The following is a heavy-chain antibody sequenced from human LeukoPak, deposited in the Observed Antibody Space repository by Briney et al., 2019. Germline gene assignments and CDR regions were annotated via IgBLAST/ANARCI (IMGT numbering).Heavy chain of an antibody. V-gene: IGHV3-30*18. CDR1: GFTFSSYG. Sequence: PGRSLRLSCAASGFTFSSYGMHWVRQAPGKGLEWVAVISYDGSNKYYADSVKGRFTISRDNSKNTLYLQMNSLRAGDTAVYYCAKDLMDVWGKGTTVTVSS. J-gene: IGHJ6*04. CDR2: ISYDGSNK. CDR3: AKDLMDV.